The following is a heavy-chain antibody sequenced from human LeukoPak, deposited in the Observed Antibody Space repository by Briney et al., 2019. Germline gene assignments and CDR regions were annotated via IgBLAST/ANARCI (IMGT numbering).Heavy chain of an antibody. CDR3: ARHARPGQVEIDY. CDR1: GYTFTIYW. CDR2: IYPGDSDA. J-gene: IGHJ4*02. Sequence: KISCKASGYTFTIYWIGWVRQMPGKGLEWMGIIYPGDSDARYSPSFQGQVSISVDKSISTAYLQWSSLKASDTAMYYCARHARPGQVEIDYWGQGSLVTVSS. D-gene: IGHD5-24*01. V-gene: IGHV5-51*01.